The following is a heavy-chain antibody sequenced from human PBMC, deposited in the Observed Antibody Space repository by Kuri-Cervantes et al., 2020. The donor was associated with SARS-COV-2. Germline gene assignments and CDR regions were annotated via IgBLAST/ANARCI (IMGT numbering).Heavy chain of an antibody. CDR3: ARGPYNWNYKKYYYYMDV. CDR1: GGSISSTNYH. J-gene: IGHJ6*03. CDR2: INHSGST. D-gene: IGHD1-7*01. Sequence: SETLSLTCFVSGGSISSTNYHWVWIRQPPGKGLEWIGEINHSGSTNYNPSLKSRVTISVDTSKNQFSLKLSSVTAADTAVYYCARGPYNWNYKKYYYYMDVWGKGTTVTVSS. V-gene: IGHV4-39*07.